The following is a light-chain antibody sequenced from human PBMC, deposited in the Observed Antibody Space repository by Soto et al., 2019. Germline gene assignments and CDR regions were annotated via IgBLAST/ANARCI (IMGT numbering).Light chain of an antibody. J-gene: IGKJ5*01. CDR1: QSFSSN. V-gene: IGKV3-15*01. CDR3: QQYNKWPPIT. Sequence: ELVMTQSPATLSVSPGERATLSCRSSQSFSSNVALYQQKPGQAPRLLIYGTSTRVTGIPARFSGSGSGAEFTLTISWRQSEDFAVYYCQQYNKWPPITFGQGTRLEIK. CDR2: GTS.